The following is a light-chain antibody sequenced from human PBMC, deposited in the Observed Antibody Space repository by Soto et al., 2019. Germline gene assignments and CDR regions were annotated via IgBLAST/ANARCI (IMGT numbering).Light chain of an antibody. CDR1: SSDVGAYNY. V-gene: IGLV2-8*01. CDR2: EVN. CDR3: SSYAGSNSFV. Sequence: QSALTQPPSASGSPGQSVTISCTGTSSDVGAYNYVSWYQQHPGKAPKVMIYEVNKRPSGVPDRFSGSKSGNTASLTVSGLQAADEADYYCSSYAGSNSFVFGIGTKLTVL. J-gene: IGLJ1*01.